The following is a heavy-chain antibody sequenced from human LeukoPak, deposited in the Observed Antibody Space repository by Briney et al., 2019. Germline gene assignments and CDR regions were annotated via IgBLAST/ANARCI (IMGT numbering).Heavy chain of an antibody. Sequence: ASVKVSCKASGGTFSSYAISWVRQAPGQGLEWKGGIIPIFGTTNYAQKFQGRVTITADDSTRTIYLEVSSLRSDDTAVYYCARAPSVTAPGDSDIVIIPAALDYWGQGTLVTVSS. D-gene: IGHD2-2*01. V-gene: IGHV1-69*13. CDR1: GGTFSSYA. J-gene: IGHJ4*02. CDR3: ARAPSVTAPGDSDIVIIPAALDY. CDR2: IIPIFGTT.